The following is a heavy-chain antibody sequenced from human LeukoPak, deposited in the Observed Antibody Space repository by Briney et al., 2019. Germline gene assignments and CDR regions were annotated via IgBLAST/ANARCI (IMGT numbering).Heavy chain of an antibody. CDR1: GLTFSSYS. D-gene: IGHD3-3*01. Sequence: PGGSLRLSCAASGLTFSSYSMNWVRQAPGKGLEWVSSISSSSSYVYYADSVKGRFTISRDNAKNSLYLQMNSLRAEDTAVYYCARGGATIFEPPRDYWGQGTLVTVSS. CDR2: ISSSSSYV. CDR3: ARGGATIFEPPRDY. J-gene: IGHJ4*02. V-gene: IGHV3-21*01.